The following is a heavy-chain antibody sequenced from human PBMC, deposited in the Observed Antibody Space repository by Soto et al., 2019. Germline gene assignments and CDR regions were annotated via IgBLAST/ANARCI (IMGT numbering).Heavy chain of an antibody. D-gene: IGHD1-26*01. CDR2: ISDSGKT. CDR3: ARWRAIFGEWDYFDY. J-gene: IGHJ4*02. Sequence: QVQLQESGPRLVKPSETLSLTCSVSGGPIRGYYWTWIRQSPGRGLQWLGFISDSGKTNSDASLKGRLAISLDTSRNQFSLSLTSVTAADTALYYCARWRAIFGEWDYFDYWGQGALVTVSS. V-gene: IGHV4-59*01. CDR1: GGPIRGYY.